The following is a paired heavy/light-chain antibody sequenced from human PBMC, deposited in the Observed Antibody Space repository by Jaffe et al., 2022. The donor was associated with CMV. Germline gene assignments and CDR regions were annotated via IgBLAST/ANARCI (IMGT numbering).Heavy chain of an antibody. Sequence: QVQLVQSGGGVVQPGRSLRLSCAASGFPFSSYAMHWVRQAPGKGLEWVAVISYDGSDTYYVNSVKGRFTILKDYSTNTLFLQMNSLRIEDTAVYYCAKSRRGYWGALNFDYWGQGTLVTVSS. CDR2: ISYDGSDT. D-gene: IGHD5-18*01. CDR3: AKSRRGYWGALNFDY. CDR1: GFPFSSYA. J-gene: IGHJ4*02. V-gene: IGHV3-30*18.
Light chain of an antibody. V-gene: IGLV1-51*02. CDR3: GTWDFSVAAGGV. J-gene: IGLJ3*02. CDR1: TSNIGDNY. Sequence: QSVLTQPPSVSAAPGQTVTISCSGSTSNIGDNYVVWYQHFSGAAPKIVIYETSERPSGIPVRFSASKSGTSATLTITGVQTGDEADYYCGTWDFSVAAGGVFGGGTRLTVL. CDR2: ETS.